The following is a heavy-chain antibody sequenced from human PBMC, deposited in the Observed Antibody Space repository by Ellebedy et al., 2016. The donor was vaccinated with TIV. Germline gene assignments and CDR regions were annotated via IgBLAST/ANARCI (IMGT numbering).Heavy chain of an antibody. CDR2: INHSGST. CDR1: GGSISSSSYY. J-gene: IGHJ5*02. D-gene: IGHD3-10*01. CDR3: ARGLPPSLLLWFGESGSNWFDP. V-gene: IGHV4-39*07. Sequence: MPSETLSLTCTVSGGSISSSSYYWGWIRQPPGKGLEWIGEINHSGSTNYNPSLKSRVTISVDTSKNQFSLKLSSVTAAETAVYYCARGLPPSLLLWFGESGSNWFDPWGQGTLVTVSS.